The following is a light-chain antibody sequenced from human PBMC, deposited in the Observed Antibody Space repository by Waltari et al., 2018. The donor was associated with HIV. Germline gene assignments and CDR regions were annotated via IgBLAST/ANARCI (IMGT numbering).Light chain of an antibody. V-gene: IGLV3-21*01. CDR3: QVWDTNTDQYVI. CDR2: HDT. J-gene: IGLJ2*01. Sequence: SYVLTQSPSVSVAPGKTARITCGGQKIGSKSVNWYQQQPGQAPVMGIYHDTDRPSGIPDGFSGSNAEDTATLTIRRVEAGDEADYYCQVWDTNTDQYVIFGGGTNLAV. CDR1: KIGSKS.